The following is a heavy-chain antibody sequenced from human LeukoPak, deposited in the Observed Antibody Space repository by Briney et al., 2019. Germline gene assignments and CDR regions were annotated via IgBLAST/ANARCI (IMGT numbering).Heavy chain of an antibody. CDR2: ISNDGSNK. J-gene: IGHJ4*02. V-gene: IGHV3-30*18. D-gene: IGHD5-12*01. CDR1: GFTFSNYG. CDR3: AKGATFGGYGGYDHCDY. Sequence: PGRSLRLSCAASGFTFSNYGMHWVRQAPGKGLEWVAVISNDGSNKYYVDSVKGRFTISRDNSKNALYLQMNSLRAEDTAVYYCAKGATFGGYGGYDHCDYWGQGTLVTVSS.